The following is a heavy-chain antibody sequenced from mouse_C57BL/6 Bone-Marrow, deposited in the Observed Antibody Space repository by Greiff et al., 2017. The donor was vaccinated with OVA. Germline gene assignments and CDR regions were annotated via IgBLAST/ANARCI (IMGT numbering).Heavy chain of an antibody. CDR3: ARWGYYRAMDY. CDR2: IYPRSGNT. V-gene: IGHV1-81*01. Sequence: QVQLQQPGTELARPGASVKLSCKASGYTFTSYGISWVKQRTGQGLEWIGEIYPRSGNTYYNEKFKGKATLTADKSSSTAYMELRSLTSEDSAVYFCARWGYYRAMDYWGQGTSVTVSS. D-gene: IGHD2-3*01. CDR1: GYTFTSYG. J-gene: IGHJ4*01.